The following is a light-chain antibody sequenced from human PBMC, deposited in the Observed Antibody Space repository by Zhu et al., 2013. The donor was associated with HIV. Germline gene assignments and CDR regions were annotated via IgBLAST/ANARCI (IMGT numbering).Light chain of an antibody. Sequence: DIQMTQSPSSLAASVGDRVTITCRASQTISNYLNWYQQKPGKAPNLLILAASNLQSGVPSRFTGSGSGTDFTLTISSLQPEDFATYFCQQTHSTPLTFGRGTKVEI. V-gene: IGKV1-39*01. CDR3: QQTHSTPLT. CDR2: AAS. J-gene: IGKJ4*02. CDR1: QTISNY.